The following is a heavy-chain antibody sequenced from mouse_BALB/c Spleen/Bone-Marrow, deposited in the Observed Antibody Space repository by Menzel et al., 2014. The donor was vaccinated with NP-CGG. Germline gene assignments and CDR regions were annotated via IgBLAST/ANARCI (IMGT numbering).Heavy chain of an antibody. J-gene: IGHJ4*01. D-gene: IGHD1-1*01. CDR3: ARYYHGSSYAMDY. CDR1: GFNIKDTY. CDR2: IDPANGNT. V-gene: IGHV14-3*02. Sequence: VQLQQSGAELVKPGASVKLSCTASGFNIKDTYMHWVKQRPEQGLEWIGRIDPANGNTKYDPKFQGKVTITADTSSNTAYLQLSSLTSEDTAVYYCARYYHGSSYAMDYWGQGTSVTVSS.